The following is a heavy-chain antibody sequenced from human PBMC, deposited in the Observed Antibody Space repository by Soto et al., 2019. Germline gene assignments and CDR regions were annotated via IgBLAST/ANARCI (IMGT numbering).Heavy chain of an antibody. J-gene: IGHJ3*02. CDR2: ISGSGGST. V-gene: IGHV3-23*01. Sequence: EVQPLESGGGLVQPGGSLRLSCAASGFTFSSYAMSWVRQAPGKGLEWVSAISGSGGSTYYADSVKGRFTISRDNSKNTLYLQMNSLRAEDTAVYYCAKDRPLTYYDYIWGSPFDIWGQGTMVTVSS. CDR3: AKDRPLTYYDYIWGSPFDI. CDR1: GFTFSSYA. D-gene: IGHD3-16*01.